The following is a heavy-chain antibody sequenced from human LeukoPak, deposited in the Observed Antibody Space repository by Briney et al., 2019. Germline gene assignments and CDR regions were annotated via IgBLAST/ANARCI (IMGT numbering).Heavy chain of an antibody. Sequence: PGGSLRLSCAASGFTFSSYWMSWVRRAPGKGLEWVANIKQDGSEKYYVDSVKGRFTISRDNAKNSLYLQMNSLRAEDTAVYYCARGVYSGYDFYYFDYWGQGTLVTVSS. D-gene: IGHD5-12*01. V-gene: IGHV3-7*03. J-gene: IGHJ4*02. CDR3: ARGVYSGYDFYYFDY. CDR1: GFTFSSYW. CDR2: IKQDGSEK.